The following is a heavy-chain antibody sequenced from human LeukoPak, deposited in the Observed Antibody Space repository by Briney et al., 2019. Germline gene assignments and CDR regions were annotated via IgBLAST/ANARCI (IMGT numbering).Heavy chain of an antibody. CDR3: ARLRMDSSRGFDY. CDR1: GGSISGYY. J-gene: IGHJ4*02. Sequence: SETLSLTCTVSGGSISGYYWSWIRQPPGKGLEWIGYIYYSGSTNYNPSLRSRVTISVDTSKNQFSLKLSSVTAADTAVYYCARLRMDSSRGFDYWGQGTLVTVS. CDR2: IYYSGST. V-gene: IGHV4-59*08. D-gene: IGHD6-13*01.